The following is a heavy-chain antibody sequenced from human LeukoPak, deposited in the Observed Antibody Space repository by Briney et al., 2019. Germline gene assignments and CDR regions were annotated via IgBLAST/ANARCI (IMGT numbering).Heavy chain of an antibody. Sequence: PSETLSLTCAVYGGSFSGYYWSWIRQPPGKGLEWIGEINHSGSTNYNPSLKSRVTISVDTSKNQFSLKLSSVTAADTAVYYCARIIAVAGSDYWGRGTLVTVSS. CDR1: GGSFSGYY. CDR3: ARIIAVAGSDY. D-gene: IGHD6-19*01. CDR2: INHSGST. J-gene: IGHJ4*02. V-gene: IGHV4-34*01.